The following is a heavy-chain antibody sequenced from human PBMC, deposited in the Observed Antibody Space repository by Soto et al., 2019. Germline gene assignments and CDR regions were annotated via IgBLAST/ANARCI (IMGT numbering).Heavy chain of an antibody. CDR1: GFTFSYSG. V-gene: IGHV3-23*01. CDR3: AKVATAAGTDY. Sequence: GGSLRLSCAASGFTFSYSGMSWVRRAPGKGLEWVSAIGGNGVTTYYVDSVKGRFTISRDNSKNTLYLQMNSLRAEDTAVYYCAKVATAAGTDYWGQGTLVTVSS. D-gene: IGHD6-13*01. J-gene: IGHJ4*02. CDR2: IGGNGVTT.